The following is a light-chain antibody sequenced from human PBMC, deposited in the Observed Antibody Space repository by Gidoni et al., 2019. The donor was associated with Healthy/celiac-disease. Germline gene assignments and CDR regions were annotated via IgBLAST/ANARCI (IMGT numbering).Light chain of an antibody. V-gene: IGKV1-39*01. J-gene: IGKJ1*01. CDR3: QQSYSTPPT. Sequence: DIQLTQSPSSLSASVGDRVTITCRASQSISSYLNWYQQKPGKAPKLLIYAASSLQSGVPSSFSGSGAGTDVTLTISSLQPEDVATYYCQQSYSTPPTFGQGTKVEIK. CDR1: QSISSY. CDR2: AAS.